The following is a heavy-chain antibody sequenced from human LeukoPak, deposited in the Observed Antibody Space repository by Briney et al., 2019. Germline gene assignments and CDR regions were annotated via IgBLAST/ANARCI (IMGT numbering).Heavy chain of an antibody. CDR2: IYYSGST. Sequence: PSETLSLTCTVSGDSISSYYWNWIRQPPAKGLELMWYIYYSGSTKYNPSLKSRVTMSLDTSKSQFSLKLNSAPAADTDVYYCARDRPSGSGSSFSLRMDVWGQGTTVTVSS. D-gene: IGHD3-10*01. V-gene: IGHV4-59*01. J-gene: IGHJ6*02. CDR3: ARDRPSGSGSSFSLRMDV. CDR1: GDSISSYY.